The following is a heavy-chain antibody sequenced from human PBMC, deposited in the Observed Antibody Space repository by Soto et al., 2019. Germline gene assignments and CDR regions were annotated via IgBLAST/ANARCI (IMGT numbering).Heavy chain of an antibody. CDR3: ARVGTRSGSYDFWSGYPSFNWFDP. Sequence: TVSGGSISSGDYYWSWIRQPPGKGLEWIGYIYYSGSTYYNPSLKSRVTISVDTSKNQFSLKLSSVTAADTAVYYCARVGTRSGSYDFWSGYPSFNWFDPWGQGTLVTVSS. CDR2: IYYSGST. V-gene: IGHV4-30-4*01. D-gene: IGHD3-3*01. CDR1: GGSISSGDYY. J-gene: IGHJ5*02.